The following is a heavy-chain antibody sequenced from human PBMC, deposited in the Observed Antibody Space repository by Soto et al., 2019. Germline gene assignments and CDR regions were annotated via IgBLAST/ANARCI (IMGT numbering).Heavy chain of an antibody. CDR2: ISSSSSYI. CDR3: ARVVGRGYDPIDY. CDR1: GFTFSSYS. V-gene: IGHV3-21*01. D-gene: IGHD5-12*01. J-gene: IGHJ4*02. Sequence: GGSLRLSCAASGFTFSSYSLHWVRQAPGKGLEWVSSISSSSSYIFQADSVKGRFTISRDNTKNSLYLQMNSLRAEDTAVYYCARVVGRGYDPIDYWGQGTLVTVSS.